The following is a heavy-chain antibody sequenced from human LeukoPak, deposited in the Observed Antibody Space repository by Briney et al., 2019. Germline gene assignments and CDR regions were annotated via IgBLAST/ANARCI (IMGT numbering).Heavy chain of an antibody. CDR1: GGSISSGGYY. V-gene: IGHV4-61*08. Sequence: PSETLSLTCTVSGGSISSGGYYWSWIRQHPGKGLEWIGYIYYSGSTNYNPSLKSRVTISVDTSKNQFSLKLSSVTAADTAVYYCARSRARKTYCSSTSCSAGFDYWGQGTLVTVSS. CDR2: IYYSGST. CDR3: ARSRARKTYCSSTSCSAGFDY. D-gene: IGHD2-2*01. J-gene: IGHJ4*02.